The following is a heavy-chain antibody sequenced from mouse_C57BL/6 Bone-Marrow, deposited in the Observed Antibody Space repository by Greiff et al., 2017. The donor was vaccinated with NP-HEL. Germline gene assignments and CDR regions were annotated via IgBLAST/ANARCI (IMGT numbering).Heavy chain of an antibody. CDR2: INPSSGYT. CDR1: GYTFTSYW. V-gene: IGHV1-7*01. Sequence: VQLVESGAELAKPGASVKLSCKASGYTFTSYWMHWVKQRPGQGLEWIGYINPSSGYTKYNQKFKDKATLTADKSSSTAYMQLSSLTYEDSAVYYCARRNFYDGYYGGAWFAYWGQGTLVTVSA. CDR3: ARRNFYDGYYGGAWFAY. J-gene: IGHJ3*01. D-gene: IGHD2-3*01.